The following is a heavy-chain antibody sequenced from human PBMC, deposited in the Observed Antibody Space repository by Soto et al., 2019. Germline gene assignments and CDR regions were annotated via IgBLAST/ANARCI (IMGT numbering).Heavy chain of an antibody. Sequence: GGSLRLSCAASGFTFSSYAMSWVRQAPGKGLEWVSVISGSGGKTYYADSVKGRFTISRDNSKNTLYLQMNSLRAEDTAVYYCAKGSIMVRGLIYCWGQGTLVTVSS. V-gene: IGHV3-23*01. CDR3: AKGSIMVRGLIYC. D-gene: IGHD3-10*01. J-gene: IGHJ4*02. CDR2: ISGSGGKT. CDR1: GFTFSSYA.